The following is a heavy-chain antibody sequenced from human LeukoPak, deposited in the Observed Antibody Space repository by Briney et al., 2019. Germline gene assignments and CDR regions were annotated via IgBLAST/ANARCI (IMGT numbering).Heavy chain of an antibody. Sequence: SETLSLTCTVSGGSISSTSHYCGWIRQPPGKGLEWIGSVYYSGSTYYNPSLKSRVTISVDTSKNQFSLRLSSVTATDMAVYFCARLGYSVSWTDCWGQGILVTVSS. D-gene: IGHD6-13*01. CDR3: ARLGYSVSWTDC. CDR1: GGSISSTSHY. V-gene: IGHV4-39*01. CDR2: VYYSGST. J-gene: IGHJ4*02.